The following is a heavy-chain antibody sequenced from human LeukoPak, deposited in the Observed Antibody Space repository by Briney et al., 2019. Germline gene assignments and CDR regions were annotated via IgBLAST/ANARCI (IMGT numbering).Heavy chain of an antibody. CDR2: IYYSGST. Sequence: SETLSLTCTVSGGSISSGDYYWSWIRQPPGKGLEWIGYIYYSGSTYYNPSLKSRVTISVDTSKNQFSLKLSSVTAADTAVYYCARPPITIFDGMDVWGQGTTVTVSS. D-gene: IGHD3-3*01. CDR3: ARPPITIFDGMDV. J-gene: IGHJ6*02. V-gene: IGHV4-30-4*01. CDR1: GGSISSGDYY.